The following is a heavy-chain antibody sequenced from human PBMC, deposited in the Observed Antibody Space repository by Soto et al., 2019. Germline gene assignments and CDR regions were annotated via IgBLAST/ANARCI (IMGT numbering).Heavy chain of an antibody. CDR1: GGSISRSDYY. CDR3: AREAGELDV. D-gene: IGHD3-16*01. Sequence: PSETLSLSCTVSGGSISRSDYYWRWIRQLPGKGLEWIGYIFYSGSTYYNPSLKSRVAMXXXXSXNXFXLXXSSVTAADAAVYYCAREAGELDVWGQGTTVT. V-gene: IGHV4-31*03. J-gene: IGHJ6*02. CDR2: IFYSGST.